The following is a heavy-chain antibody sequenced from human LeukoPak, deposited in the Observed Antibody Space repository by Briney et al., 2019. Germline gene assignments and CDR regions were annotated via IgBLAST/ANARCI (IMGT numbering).Heavy chain of an antibody. D-gene: IGHD5-24*01. V-gene: IGHV4-38-2*02. CDR2: IYHSGST. J-gene: IGHJ4*02. CDR3: ARDEMGHHGSYYDF. CDR1: GYSIRIGYY. Sequence: SETLSLTCTVSGYSIRIGYYWGWIRQPPGKGLEWIGSIYHSGSTYYNPSLQSRVTMSVDTSKNQFSLKLSSVTAADTAVYYCARDEMGHHGSYYDFWGQGILVSVSS.